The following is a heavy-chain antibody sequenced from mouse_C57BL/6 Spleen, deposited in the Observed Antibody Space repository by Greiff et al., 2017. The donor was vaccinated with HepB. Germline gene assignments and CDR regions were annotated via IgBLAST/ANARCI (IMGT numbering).Heavy chain of an antibody. CDR3: TRDDYDGYYAMDY. V-gene: IGHV1-15*01. CDR1: GYTFTDYE. D-gene: IGHD2-4*01. CDR2: IDPETGGT. Sequence: VQLQQSGAELVRPGASVTLSCKASGYTFTDYEMHWVKQTPVHGLEWIGAIDPETGGTAYNQKFKGKAILTADKSSSTAYMELRSLTSEVSAVYYCTRDDYDGYYAMDYWGQGTSVTVSS. J-gene: IGHJ4*01.